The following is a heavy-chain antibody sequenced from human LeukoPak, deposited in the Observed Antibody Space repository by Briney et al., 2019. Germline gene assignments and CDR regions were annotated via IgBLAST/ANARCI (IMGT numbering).Heavy chain of an antibody. CDR1: GGSFSGYY. V-gene: IGHV4-34*01. CDR2: INHSEST. D-gene: IGHD3-10*01. CDR3: ARLRGNYGSGSYRY. J-gene: IGHJ4*02. Sequence: SETLSLTCAVYGGSFSGYYWSWIRQPPGRGLEGIGEINHSESTNYNPSLKSPVTISVDTSKNQFSLTLSSVTAADTAVYYCARLRGNYGSGSYRYWGQGTLVTVSS.